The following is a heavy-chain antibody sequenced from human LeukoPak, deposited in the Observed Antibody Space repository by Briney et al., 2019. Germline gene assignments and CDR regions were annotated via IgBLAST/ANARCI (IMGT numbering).Heavy chain of an antibody. CDR1: GYTFTGYY. Sequence: ASVKVSCKASGYTFTGYYMHWVRQAPGQGLEWMGWINPNSGGTNYAQKFQGRVTMTRDTSIITAYMELSRLRSDDTAVYYCARVSSYYGSSAFDIWGQGTMVTVSS. CDR2: INPNSGGT. CDR3: ARVSSYYGSSAFDI. D-gene: IGHD3-10*01. V-gene: IGHV1-2*02. J-gene: IGHJ3*02.